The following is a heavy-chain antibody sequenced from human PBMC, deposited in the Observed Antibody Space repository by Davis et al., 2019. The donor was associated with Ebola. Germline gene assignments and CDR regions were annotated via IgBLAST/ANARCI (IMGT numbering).Heavy chain of an antibody. J-gene: IGHJ3*02. Sequence: GESLKISCAASGFTFSSYWMSWVRQAPGKGLEWVANIKQDGSEKYYVDSVKGRFTISRDNAKNSLYLQMNSLRAEDTAVYYCARRGRKSRIAFDIWGQGTMVTVSS. CDR3: ARRGRKSRIAFDI. CDR1: GFTFSSYW. V-gene: IGHV3-7*01. D-gene: IGHD3-10*01. CDR2: IKQDGSEK.